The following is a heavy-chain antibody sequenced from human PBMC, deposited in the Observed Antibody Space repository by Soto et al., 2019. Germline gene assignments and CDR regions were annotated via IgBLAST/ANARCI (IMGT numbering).Heavy chain of an antibody. D-gene: IGHD6-19*01. Sequence: EVQLLESGGGLVQPGGSLRLSCAVSGFTFSAYAMSWVRQAPGKGLEWVSSIHGGGGGTFYADSVKSRFTIYRGNYRKTLFLQINSLRADSTAVYYCPRDAVSENGQWAWFGPWGEGSLGT. V-gene: IGHV3-23*01. J-gene: IGHJ5*02. CDR3: PRDAVSENGQWAWFGP. CDR2: IHGGGGGT. CDR1: GFTFSAYA.